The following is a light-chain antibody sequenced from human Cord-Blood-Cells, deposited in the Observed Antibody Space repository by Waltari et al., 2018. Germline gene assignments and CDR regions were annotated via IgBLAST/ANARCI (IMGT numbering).Light chain of an antibody. CDR2: DVS. J-gene: IGLJ3*02. CDR3: SSYTSSSTLV. V-gene: IGLV2-14*03. CDR1: SSDVGGYNY. Sequence: QSALTQPASVSGSPGQSITISCTGTSSDVGGYNYVSWYQQHPGKAPKLMIYDVSNRPAGRSNRFSGSKSGNTASLTISGLQAEDEADYYRSSYTSSSTLVFGGGTKLTVL.